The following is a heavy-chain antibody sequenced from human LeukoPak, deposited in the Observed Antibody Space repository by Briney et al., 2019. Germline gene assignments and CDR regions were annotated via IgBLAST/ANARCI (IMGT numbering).Heavy chain of an antibody. Sequence: SETLSLTCTVSGGSISSSTFYWGWIRQPPGKGLEWIGTIYYSGSTFYNPSLKSRVTVSVDTSKNQFSLKLSSLTAADTAVYYCARSGIVGARGFDYWGQGTLVTVSS. CDR3: ARSGIVGARGFDY. V-gene: IGHV4-39*07. CDR2: IYYSGST. J-gene: IGHJ4*02. D-gene: IGHD1-26*01. CDR1: GGSISSSTFY.